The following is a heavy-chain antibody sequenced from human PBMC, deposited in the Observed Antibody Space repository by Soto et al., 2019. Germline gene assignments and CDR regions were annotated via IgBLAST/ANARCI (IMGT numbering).Heavy chain of an antibody. CDR3: APLSVSLSGPYGIHV. CDR2: MFYSGLT. J-gene: IGHJ6*02. V-gene: IGHV4-39*01. CDR1: GYSVTSSDYY. Sequence: SETLSLTCSVSGYSVTSSDYYWAWIRQPPGQGLEWIGSMFYSGLTYYNPSLKSRVTLSVDTSKNQFSVRLNSVTAADTAVYYCAPLSVSLSGPYGIHVWGQGTTVTVSS. D-gene: IGHD2-15*01.